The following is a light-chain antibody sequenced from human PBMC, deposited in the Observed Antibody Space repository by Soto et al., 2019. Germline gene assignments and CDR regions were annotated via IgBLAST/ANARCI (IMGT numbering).Light chain of an antibody. J-gene: IGLJ2*01. V-gene: IGLV2-23*02. Sequence: QSVLTQPASVSGSPGQSITISCTGTSSDVGSYNLVSWYQQHPGKAPKLMIYDVSKRPSGVSNRFSGSKSGNTASLTISGLQAEDEADYYCSSYTGSSTVVFGGGTQLTVL. CDR2: DVS. CDR1: SSDVGSYNL. CDR3: SSYTGSSTVV.